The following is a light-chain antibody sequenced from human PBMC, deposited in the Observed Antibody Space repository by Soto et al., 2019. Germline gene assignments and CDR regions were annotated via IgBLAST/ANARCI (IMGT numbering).Light chain of an antibody. CDR1: QDVGIS. CDR3: QHRTKWPLT. J-gene: IGKJ4*01. Sequence: EIVLTQSPVILSLSPGERATISCRASQDVGISLAWYQQKPGQAPRLLIYDTFHRATGIPARFSGSGSGTDFTLTISSLEPEDFAFYYCQHRTKWPLTFGGGSKVEIK. V-gene: IGKV3-11*01. CDR2: DTF.